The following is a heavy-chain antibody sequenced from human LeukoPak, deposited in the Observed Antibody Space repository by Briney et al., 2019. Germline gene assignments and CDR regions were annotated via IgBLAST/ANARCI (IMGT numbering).Heavy chain of an antibody. J-gene: IGHJ4*02. CDR2: IYYSGST. Sequence: SETLSLTCTVSGGSISSGGYYWSWIRQHPGKGLEWIGYIYYSGSTYYNPSLKSRVTISVDTSKNQFSLKLSSVTAADTAVYYCARDREYSYGHTFDYWGQGTLVTVSS. D-gene: IGHD5-18*01. CDR3: ARDREYSYGHTFDY. V-gene: IGHV4-31*03. CDR1: GGSISSGGYY.